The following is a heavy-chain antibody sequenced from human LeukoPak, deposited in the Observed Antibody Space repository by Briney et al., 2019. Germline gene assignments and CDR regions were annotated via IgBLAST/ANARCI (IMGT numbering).Heavy chain of an antibody. D-gene: IGHD3-16*01. Sequence: GGSLRLSCAVSGLTVNTTYLTWVRKAPGKGLEWVSMIYSGGNTHHADSVKGRFTISRDNSKNTLYLQMNSLRAEDTAVYYCAKPGSEGDPEGYFDYWGQGTPVTVSS. CDR2: IYSGGNT. CDR3: AKPGSEGDPEGYFDY. CDR1: GLTVNTTY. J-gene: IGHJ4*02. V-gene: IGHV3-53*01.